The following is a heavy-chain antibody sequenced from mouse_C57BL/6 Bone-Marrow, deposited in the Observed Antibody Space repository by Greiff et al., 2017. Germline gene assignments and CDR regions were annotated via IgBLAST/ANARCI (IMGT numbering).Heavy chain of an antibody. CDR1: GYTFTSYW. CDR2: IDPSDSYT. Sequence: QVQLQQPRAELVRPGTSVKLSCKASGYTFTSYWMHWVKQRPGQGLEWIGVIDPSDSYTNYNQKFKGKATLTVDTSSSTAYMQLSSLTSEDSAVYYCAGSGAYWGQGTLVTVSA. D-gene: IGHD1-1*01. CDR3: AGSGAY. V-gene: IGHV1-59*01. J-gene: IGHJ3*01.